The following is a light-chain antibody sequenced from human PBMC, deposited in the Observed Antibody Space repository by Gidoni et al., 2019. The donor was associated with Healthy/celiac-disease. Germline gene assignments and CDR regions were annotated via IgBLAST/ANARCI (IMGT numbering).Light chain of an antibody. CDR3: QQYGSSPIT. V-gene: IGKV3-20*01. J-gene: IGKJ5*01. Sequence: DIVLTQSPGTLSLSPGESATLSCRPSQSVSSSYLAWSQQKPGQAPRLLIYGASSRATGIPDRFSGSGSGTDFTLTISRLEPEDVAVYYCQQYGSSPITFGQGTRLEIK. CDR1: QSVSSSY. CDR2: GAS.